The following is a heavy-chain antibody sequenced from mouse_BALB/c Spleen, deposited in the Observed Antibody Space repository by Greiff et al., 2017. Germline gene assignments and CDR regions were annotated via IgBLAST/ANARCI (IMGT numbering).Heavy chain of an antibody. D-gene: IGHD2-4*01. CDR1: GFTFSSFG. Sequence: EVKVEESGGGLVQPGGSRKLSCAASGFTFSSFGMHWVRQAPEKGLEWVAYISSGSSTIYYADTVKGRFTISRDNPKNTLFLQMTSLRSEDTAMYYCSRGDYEYDGYAYWGQGTLVTVSA. V-gene: IGHV5-17*02. J-gene: IGHJ3*01. CDR3: SRGDYEYDGYAY. CDR2: ISSGSSTI.